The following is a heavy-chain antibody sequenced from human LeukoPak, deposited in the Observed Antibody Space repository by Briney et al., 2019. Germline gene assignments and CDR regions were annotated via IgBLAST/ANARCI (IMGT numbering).Heavy chain of an antibody. CDR3: ARGGYCDPRHYFDY. CDR1: GFTFSSYW. Sequence: GGSLRLSCAASGFTFSSYWMHWVRQAPGKGLVWVSRINSDGSSTSYADSVKGRFTISRDNAKNTLYLQMNSLRAEDTAVYYCARGGYCDPRHYFDYWGQGTLVTVSS. CDR2: INSDGSST. J-gene: IGHJ4*02. V-gene: IGHV3-74*01. D-gene: IGHD4-17*01.